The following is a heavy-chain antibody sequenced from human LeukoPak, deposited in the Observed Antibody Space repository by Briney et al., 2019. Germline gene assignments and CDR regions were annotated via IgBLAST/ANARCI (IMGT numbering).Heavy chain of an antibody. V-gene: IGHV3-33*01. CDR2: IRFDGTSQ. Sequence: GGSLRLSCAASGFTFRSYGMHWVRQAPGKGLEWVAVIRFDGTSQYYADSVKGRFTISRDNSKNTLSLQMNSLRAEDTAVYYCAREVIEWFGVYYFDYWGQGTLVTVSS. CDR3: AREVIEWFGVYYFDY. J-gene: IGHJ4*02. D-gene: IGHD3-10*01. CDR1: GFTFRSYG.